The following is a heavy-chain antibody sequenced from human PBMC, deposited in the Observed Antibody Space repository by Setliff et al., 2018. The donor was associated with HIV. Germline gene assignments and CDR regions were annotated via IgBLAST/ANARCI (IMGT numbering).Heavy chain of an antibody. D-gene: IGHD3-10*01. CDR3: AVWIREVIS. V-gene: IGHV3-72*01. J-gene: IGHJ5*02. Sequence: GESLKISCAASGFTFSDHYMDWVRQAPGKGLEWVGRTKNKDNSFTTEYAASVKGRFTISRDDSKNSLSLHMNSLKTEDTAVYYCAVWIREVISWGRGTLVTVSS. CDR2: TKNKDNSFTT. CDR1: GFTFSDHY.